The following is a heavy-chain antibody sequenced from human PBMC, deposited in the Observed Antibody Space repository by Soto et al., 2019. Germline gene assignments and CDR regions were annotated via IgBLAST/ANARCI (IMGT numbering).Heavy chain of an antibody. CDR3: ARRNYGDYMADFDY. J-gene: IGHJ4*02. Sequence: EVQLVESWGGLVQPGGSLRLSCAASGFTFSSYWMHWVRQAPGKGLLWVSRINSDGSSTSYADSVKGRFTISRDNAKNTLYPQMNSLSDEDTAVYYCARRNYGDYMADFDYWGQGTLVTVSS. V-gene: IGHV3-74*01. D-gene: IGHD4-17*01. CDR1: GFTFSSYW. CDR2: INSDGSST.